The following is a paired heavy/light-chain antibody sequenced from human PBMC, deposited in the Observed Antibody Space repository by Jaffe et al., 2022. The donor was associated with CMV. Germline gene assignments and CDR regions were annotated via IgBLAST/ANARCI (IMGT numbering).Light chain of an antibody. J-gene: IGKJ2*01. CDR3: QQYNIYLYT. Sequence: DIQMTQSPSTLSASVGDRVTITCRASQSISNWLAWYQQKPGKAPKLLIYKTSILESGVPSRFSGSGSGTEFTLTISSLQPDDFATYYCQQYNIYLYTFGQGTKLEIK. CDR1: QSISNW. CDR2: KTS. V-gene: IGKV1-5*03.
Heavy chain of an antibody. Sequence: QVQLQESGPGLVKFSETLSLTCTVSGGSINNYYWSWIRQPPGKGLEWIGYIYYIGSTRYNPSLKSRVTISLDTSSSQFSLTLNSVTAADTAVYYCVRLPPRDTTNKIFDYWGQGILVTVSS. CDR3: VRLPPRDTTNKIFDY. J-gene: IGHJ4*02. CDR2: IYYIGST. CDR1: GGSINNYY. V-gene: IGHV4-59*08.